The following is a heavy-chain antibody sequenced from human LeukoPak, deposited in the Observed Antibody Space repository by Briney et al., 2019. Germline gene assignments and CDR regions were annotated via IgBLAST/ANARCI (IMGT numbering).Heavy chain of an antibody. CDR2: SVANGDI. CDR3: ARHWGPAAATPYYFDY. CDR1: GGSISTGNYV. J-gene: IGHJ4*01. V-gene: IGHV4-61*02. D-gene: IGHD6-13*01. Sequence: SSETLFLTCRVSGGSISTGNYVWSWVRQPAGKGLEWIGSSVANGDIYYNPSLNSRVTISVDTSNNQFSLRLTSVTAADTAIFYCARHWGPAAATPYYFDYWGQGTLVTVSS.